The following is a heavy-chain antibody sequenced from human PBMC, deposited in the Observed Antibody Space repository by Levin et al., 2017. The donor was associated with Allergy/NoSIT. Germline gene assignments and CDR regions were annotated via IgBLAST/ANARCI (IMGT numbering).Heavy chain of an antibody. CDR2: ISWNSGSM. Sequence: SLKISCAASGFSFDAYAMHWVRQAPGKGLEWVSTISWNSGSMTYADSVKGRFTISRDNAKNSLYLQIHSLRADDTALYYCAKDHQSIAAPALDYWGQGTLVTVSS. CDR3: AKDHQSIAAPALDY. CDR1: GFSFDAYA. J-gene: IGHJ4*02. D-gene: IGHD6-25*01. V-gene: IGHV3-9*01.